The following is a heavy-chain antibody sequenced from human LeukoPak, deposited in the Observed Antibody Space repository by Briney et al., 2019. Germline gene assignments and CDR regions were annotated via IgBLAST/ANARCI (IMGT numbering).Heavy chain of an antibody. V-gene: IGHV4-59*01. J-gene: IGHJ4*02. Sequence: SEILSLTCTVSGDSISSFYWTWIRQPPGKGLEWIGEINHSGSTNYNPSLKSRVTISVDTSKNQFSLKLSSVTAADTAVYYCARGLRYFDWLPDYWGQGTLVTVSS. CDR2: INHSGST. CDR3: ARGLRYFDWLPDY. D-gene: IGHD3-9*01. CDR1: GDSISSFY.